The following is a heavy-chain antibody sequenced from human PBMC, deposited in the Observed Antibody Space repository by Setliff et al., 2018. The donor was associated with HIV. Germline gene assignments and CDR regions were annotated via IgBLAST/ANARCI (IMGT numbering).Heavy chain of an antibody. CDR1: GGTFSSYG. CDR3: ARDGDYYGSGAGDP. CDR2: IIPISGRT. D-gene: IGHD3-10*01. V-gene: IGHV1-69*13. Sequence: GASVKVSCKASGGTFSSYGITYGITWVRQAPGQGLEWMGGIIPISGRTNYAQKFQGRVTITADGSTRTAYMELSSLRSEDTAVYYCARDGDYYGSGAGDPWGQGTLVTVSS. J-gene: IGHJ5*02.